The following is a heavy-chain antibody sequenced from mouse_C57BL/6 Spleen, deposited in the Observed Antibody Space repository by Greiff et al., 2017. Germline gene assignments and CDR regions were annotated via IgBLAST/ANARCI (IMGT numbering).Heavy chain of an antibody. Sequence: VQLQQSGAGLVKPGASVKISCKASGFTFTDYSMHWVQQSPGQGLEWIGNIGPGGGSTYYNEKFKGQATLTADKTSSTAYLQLSSLTSEDSAVYYCARARSDYCRWAYWGQGTLVTVSA. CDR3: ARARSDYCRWAY. J-gene: IGHJ3*01. D-gene: IGHD2-13*01. CDR1: GFTFTDYS. V-gene: IGHV1-77*01. CDR2: IGPGGGST.